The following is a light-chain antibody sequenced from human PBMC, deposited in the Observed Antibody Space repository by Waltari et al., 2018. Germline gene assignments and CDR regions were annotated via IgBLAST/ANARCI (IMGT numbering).Light chain of an antibody. CDR2: GAS. Sequence: EVVMTQSPATLSVSPGERATLFCRASQSIRTNLAWYQQTPGQAPMLLIYGASARATGVSARFSGSGSGTEFTLTISGLQSEDFAIYYCLQYNTWWTFGQGTKVEVK. J-gene: IGKJ1*01. CDR1: QSIRTN. V-gene: IGKV3-15*01. CDR3: LQYNTWWT.